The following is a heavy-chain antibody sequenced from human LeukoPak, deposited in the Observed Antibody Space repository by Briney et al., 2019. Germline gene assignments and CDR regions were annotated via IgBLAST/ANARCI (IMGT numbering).Heavy chain of an antibody. J-gene: IGHJ6*03. CDR1: GYTLTELS. Sequence: ASVKVSCKVSGYTLTELSMHWVRQAPGKGLEWMGGFDPEDGETIYAQKFQGRVTMTEDTSTDTAYMELSSLRSEDTAVYYCATRYCSSTSCYDYYYYYMDVWGKGTTVTVSS. V-gene: IGHV1-24*01. CDR2: FDPEDGET. CDR3: ATRYCSSTSCYDYYYYYMDV. D-gene: IGHD2-2*01.